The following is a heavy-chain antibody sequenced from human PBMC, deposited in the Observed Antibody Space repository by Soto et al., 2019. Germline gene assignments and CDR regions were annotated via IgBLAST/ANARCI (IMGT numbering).Heavy chain of an antibody. CDR1: GFTFSSYA. D-gene: IGHD2-2*02. V-gene: IGHV3-30*04. J-gene: IGHJ6*02. Sequence: GGSLRLSCAASGFTFSSYAMHWVRQAPGKGLEWVAVISYDGSNKYYADSVKGRFTISRDNSKNTLYLQMNSLRAEDTAVYYCAKDREKLRYCSSTSCYKLAGMDVWGQGTTVTVLL. CDR2: ISYDGSNK. CDR3: AKDREKLRYCSSTSCYKLAGMDV.